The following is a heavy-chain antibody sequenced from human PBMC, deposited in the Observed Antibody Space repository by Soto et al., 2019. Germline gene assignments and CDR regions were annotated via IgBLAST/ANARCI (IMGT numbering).Heavy chain of an antibody. D-gene: IGHD3-10*01. CDR1: GGSISSGDYY. V-gene: IGHV4-30-4*01. CDR2: IYYSGST. CDR3: ARPLWFGDPDAFDI. Sequence: TSETLSLTCTVSGGSISSGDYYWSWIRQPPGKGLEWIGYIYYSGSTNYNPSLKSRVTISVDTSKNQFSLKLSSVTAADTAVYYCARPLWFGDPDAFDIWGQGTMVTVSS. J-gene: IGHJ3*02.